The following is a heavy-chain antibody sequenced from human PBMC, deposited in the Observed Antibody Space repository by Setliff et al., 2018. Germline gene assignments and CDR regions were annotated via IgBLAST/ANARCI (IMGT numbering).Heavy chain of an antibody. Sequence: PSETLSLTCNVSGVSLSGHYWTWIRQPQGKGLAWVGYISHGGSTNYSPSLKSRATLSVDTSKNQFSLKLTSVTAADTAVYFCARGGRDSYGRGHALYMWGQGTMVTVAS. J-gene: IGHJ3*02. CDR1: GVSLSGHY. D-gene: IGHD5-18*01. CDR3: ARGGRDSYGRGHALYM. V-gene: IGHV4-59*11. CDR2: ISHGGST.